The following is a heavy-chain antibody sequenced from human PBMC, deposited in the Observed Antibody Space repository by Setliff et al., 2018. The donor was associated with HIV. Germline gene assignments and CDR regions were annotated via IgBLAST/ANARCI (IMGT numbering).Heavy chain of an antibody. D-gene: IGHD3-3*01. CDR2: IYRDGAT. V-gene: IGHV3-53*01. CDR3: AKDTTYYNFWSGYKDYYYYGMDV. J-gene: IGHJ6*02. Sequence: HPGGSLRLSCAASGFTVSDNYMSWVRQAPGKGLEWVSVIYRDGATYYADSVKGRFTISKDNSKNTLYLQMNSLRAEDTAVYYCAKDTTYYNFWSGYKDYYYYGMDVWGQGTTVTVSS. CDR1: GFTVSDNY.